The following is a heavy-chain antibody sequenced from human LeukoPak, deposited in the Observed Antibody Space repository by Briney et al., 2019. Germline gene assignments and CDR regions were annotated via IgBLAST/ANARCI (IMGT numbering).Heavy chain of an antibody. CDR3: AREWGYSGSYYGATSDAFDI. Sequence: PGGSLRLSCAASGFTFDDYAMHWVRQAPGKGLEWVSGIRWNSGNIDYADSVKGRFTISRDNAKNSLYLQMNSLRAEDTALYHCAREWGYSGSYYGATSDAFDIWGQGTMVTVSS. CDR1: GFTFDDYA. D-gene: IGHD1-26*01. CDR2: IRWNSGNI. J-gene: IGHJ3*02. V-gene: IGHV3-9*01.